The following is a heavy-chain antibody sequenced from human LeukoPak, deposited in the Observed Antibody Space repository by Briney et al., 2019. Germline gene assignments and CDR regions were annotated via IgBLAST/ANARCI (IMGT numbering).Heavy chain of an antibody. CDR2: IYYSGST. CDR1: GGSISSSSYY. V-gene: IGHV4-39*01. D-gene: IGHD6-13*01. Sequence: SETLSLTCTVSGGSISSSSYYWGWIRQPPGKGLEWIGSIYYSGSTYYNPSLKSRVTISVDTSKNQFSLKLSSVTAADTAVYYCARHGWVAAAGNLGYWGQGTLVTVSS. CDR3: ARHGWVAAAGNLGY. J-gene: IGHJ4*02.